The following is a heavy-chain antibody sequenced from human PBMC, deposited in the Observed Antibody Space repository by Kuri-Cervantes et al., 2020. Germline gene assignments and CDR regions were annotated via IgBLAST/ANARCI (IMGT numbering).Heavy chain of an antibody. D-gene: IGHD6-13*01. Sequence: ASVKVSCKASGYTFTSYDINWVRQATGQGLEWMGWMNPNSGNTGYAQKFQGRVTMTRNTSISTAYMELSSLRAEDTAVYYCVRGGGIAAAVGYWGQGTLVTVSS. CDR3: VRGGGIAAAVGY. J-gene: IGHJ4*02. V-gene: IGHV1-8*01. CDR2: MNPNSGNT. CDR1: GYTFTSYD.